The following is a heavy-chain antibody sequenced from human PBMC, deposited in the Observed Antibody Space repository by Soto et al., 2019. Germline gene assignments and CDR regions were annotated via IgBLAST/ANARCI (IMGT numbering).Heavy chain of an antibody. CDR2: TSYDGSDK. CDR3: AKSPNFYCSSPNCYKYYFDY. CDR1: GFTFNTYG. J-gene: IGHJ4*02. D-gene: IGHD2-2*02. Sequence: GGSLRLSCAASGFTFNTYGMHWVRQAPGKGLEWVAVTSYDGSDKFYADSVKGRFTISRDNSKNTLYLQMSSLRAEDTAIYYCAKSPNFYCSSPNCYKYYFDYWGQGTLVTVSS. V-gene: IGHV3-30*18.